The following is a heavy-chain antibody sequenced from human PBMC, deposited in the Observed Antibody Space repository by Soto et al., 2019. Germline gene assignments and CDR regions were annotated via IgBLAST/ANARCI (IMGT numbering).Heavy chain of an antibody. D-gene: IGHD6-19*01. CDR1: GFSLSTRGVG. CDR3: AHYRSGWSGLDY. Sequence: QITLKESGPTLVKPTQTLTLTCTFSGFSLSTRGVGVGWIRQPPGKALEWLALIYWDDDKRYSPSLKSRLTVTHDTSKNPVVLTMTNMDPVDTATYYCAHYRSGWSGLDYWVQVTLVTVSS. CDR2: IYWDDDK. V-gene: IGHV2-5*02. J-gene: IGHJ4*02.